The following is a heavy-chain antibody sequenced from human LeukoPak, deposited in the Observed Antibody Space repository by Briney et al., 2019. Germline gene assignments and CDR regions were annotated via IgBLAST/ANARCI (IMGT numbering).Heavy chain of an antibody. CDR1: GYSFTSYW. Sequence: GESLKISCKGSGYSFTSYWIGRVRQMPGKGLEWMGIIYPGDSDTRYSPSFQGQVTISADKSISTAYLQWSSLKASDTAMYYCARCSIAVAGTYGGWFDPWGQGTLVTVSS. D-gene: IGHD6-19*01. V-gene: IGHV5-51*01. J-gene: IGHJ5*02. CDR3: ARCSIAVAGTYGGWFDP. CDR2: IYPGDSDT.